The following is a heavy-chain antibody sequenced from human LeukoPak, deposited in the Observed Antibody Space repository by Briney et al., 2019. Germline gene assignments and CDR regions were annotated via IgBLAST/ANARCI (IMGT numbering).Heavy chain of an antibody. V-gene: IGHV3-30*02. Sequence: GGSLRLSCAASGFTFSSYGMHWVRQAPGKGLEWVAFIRYDGSNKYYADSVKSRFTISRDNAKNSLYLQMNSLRAEDTAVYYCARVDITMVRRVISHPGPLDYWGQGTLVTVSS. D-gene: IGHD3-10*01. CDR2: IRYDGSNK. CDR1: GFTFSSYG. J-gene: IGHJ4*02. CDR3: ARVDITMVRRVISHPGPLDY.